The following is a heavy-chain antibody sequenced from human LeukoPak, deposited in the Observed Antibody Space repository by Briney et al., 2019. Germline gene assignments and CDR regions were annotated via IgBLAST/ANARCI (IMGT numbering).Heavy chain of an antibody. CDR2: IYYSGST. CDR3: ARARNYYDNSGYYYEGDAFDI. Sequence: PSETLSLTCTVSGGSISSSSYYWGWIRQPPGKGLEWIGSIYYSGSTYYNPSLKSRATISVDTSKNQFSLRLSSVTAADTAVYYCARARNYYDNSGYYYEGDAFDIWGQGTMVTVSS. V-gene: IGHV4-39*07. CDR1: GGSISSSSYY. J-gene: IGHJ3*02. D-gene: IGHD3-22*01.